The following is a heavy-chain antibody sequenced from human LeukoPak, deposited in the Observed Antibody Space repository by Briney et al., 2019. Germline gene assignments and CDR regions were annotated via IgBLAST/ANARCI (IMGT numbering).Heavy chain of an antibody. CDR1: GYTLTELS. CDR2: FDPEDGET. CDR3: ATAPVVVAATLHY. J-gene: IGHJ4*02. Sequence: ASVKVSCKVSGYTLTELSMYWVRQAPGKGLEWMGGFDPEDGETIYAQKFQGRVTMTEDTSTDTAYMELSSLRSEDTAVYCCATAPVVVAATLHYWGQGTLVTVSS. D-gene: IGHD2-15*01. V-gene: IGHV1-24*01.